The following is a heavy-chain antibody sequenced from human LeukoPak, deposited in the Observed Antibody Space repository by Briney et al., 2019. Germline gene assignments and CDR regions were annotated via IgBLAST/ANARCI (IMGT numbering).Heavy chain of an antibody. V-gene: IGHV1-8*01. Sequence: ASVTVSCTASGYTFTVYDINWVRQATGQGLEWMGWVTPNSGNARYAQKFQGRVTMTRNTSISTAYMELSSLRLEDTAVYFCARLGSSWYGGVDPWGQGTLVTVSS. CDR2: VTPNSGNA. CDR3: ARLGSSWYGGVDP. CDR1: GYTFTVYD. J-gene: IGHJ5*02. D-gene: IGHD6-13*01.